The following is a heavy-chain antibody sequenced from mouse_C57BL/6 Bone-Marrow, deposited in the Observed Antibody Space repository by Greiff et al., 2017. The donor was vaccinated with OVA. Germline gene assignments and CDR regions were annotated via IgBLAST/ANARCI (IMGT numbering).Heavy chain of an antibody. V-gene: IGHV1-15*01. D-gene: IGHD2-4*01. CDR3: TPISYDYDGYAD. CDR2: IDPETGGT. Sequence: QVQLQQSGAELVRPGASVTLSCKASGYTFTDYGMHWVKQTPVHGLEWIGAIDPETGGTAYNQKFKGKAILTADKASSTAYMELRSLTSEDSAVEYCTPISYDYDGYADWGQGTLVTVSA. J-gene: IGHJ3*01. CDR1: GYTFTDYG.